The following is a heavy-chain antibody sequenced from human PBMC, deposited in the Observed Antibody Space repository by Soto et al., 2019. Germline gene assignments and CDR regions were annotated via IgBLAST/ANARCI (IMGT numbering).Heavy chain of an antibody. V-gene: IGHV4-59*01. CDR1: GFSITYYC. D-gene: IGHD2-2*01. CDR2: ISFSRSN. CDR3: ARDRRDGYQRYFEF. J-gene: IGHJ4*02. Sequence: PSGTLSVTCAISGFSITYYCWSWIRQTPGKGLEWIGSISFSRSNHTNPSLKRRPSPSADASENNILLSLNYLTSADAAVYSSARDRRDGYQRYFEFWGQGKQVTVSS.